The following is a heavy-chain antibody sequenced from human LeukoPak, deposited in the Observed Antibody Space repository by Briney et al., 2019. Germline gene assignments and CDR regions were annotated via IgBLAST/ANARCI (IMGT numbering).Heavy chain of an antibody. J-gene: IGHJ5*02. Sequence: SETLSLTCSVSGGSINGDYWSWIRHTPGKGLEWIGYIHHSGRTSYNPSLKSRVTISVDTSKNQFSLRLASVTAADTAVYYCAKETVVVPADDWFGPWGQGTLVTVSS. V-gene: IGHV4-59*01. CDR2: IHHSGRT. CDR1: GGSINGDY. D-gene: IGHD2-21*01. CDR3: AKETVVVPADDWFGP.